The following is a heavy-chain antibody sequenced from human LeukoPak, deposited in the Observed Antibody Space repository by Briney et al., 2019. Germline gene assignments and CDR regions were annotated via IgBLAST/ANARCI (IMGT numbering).Heavy chain of an antibody. V-gene: IGHV3-30*02. CDR1: GFTFSSYG. CDR2: IRYDGSNK. CDR3: ASLIRDYFDY. Sequence: GGSLRLSCAASGFTFSSYGMHWVCQAPGKGLEWVAFIRYDGSNKYYADSVKGRFTISRDNSKNTLYLQMNSLRAEDTAVYYCASLIRDYFDYWGQGTLVTVSS. J-gene: IGHJ4*02. D-gene: IGHD3-16*01.